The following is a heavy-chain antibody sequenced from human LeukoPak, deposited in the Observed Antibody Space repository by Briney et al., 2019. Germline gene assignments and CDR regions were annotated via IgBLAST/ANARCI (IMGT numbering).Heavy chain of an antibody. CDR2: ISASGGST. CDR1: GFTFSSYA. J-gene: IGHJ3*02. CDR3: ANQLRYFDWLPHDAFDI. V-gene: IGHV3-23*01. D-gene: IGHD3-9*01. Sequence: GGSLRLSCAASGFTFSSYAMSWVPQDPGNGLDWFSAISASGGSTYYADSLKGRFTISRDNSKNTLYLPMNSLSAEETAVYYCANQLRYFDWLPHDAFDIWGKGTMVRVSS.